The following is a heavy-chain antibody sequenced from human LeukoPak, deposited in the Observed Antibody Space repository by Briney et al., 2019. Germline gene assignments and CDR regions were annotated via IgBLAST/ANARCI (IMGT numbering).Heavy chain of an antibody. D-gene: IGHD6-13*01. CDR3: ARGRYKFPGIAAAGPLDY. J-gene: IGHJ4*02. V-gene: IGHV4-31*03. CDR1: GGSISSGGYY. CDR2: IYYSGST. Sequence: SQTLSLTCTVSGGSISSGGYYWSWIRQHPGTGLEWIGYIYYSGSTYYNPSLKSRVTISVDTSKNQFSLKLSSVTAADTAVYYCARGRYKFPGIAAAGPLDYWGQGTLVTVSS.